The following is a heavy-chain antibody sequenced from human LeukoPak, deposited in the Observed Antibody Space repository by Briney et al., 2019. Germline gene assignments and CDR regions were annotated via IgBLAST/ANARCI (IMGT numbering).Heavy chain of an antibody. CDR3: ARGVTTGGKYYYYYMDV. V-gene: IGHV1-69*13. D-gene: IGHD4-11*01. J-gene: IGHJ6*03. CDR2: IIPIFGTA. Sequence: SVKVSCEASGGTFSSYAISWVRQAPGQGLEWMGGIIPIFGTANYAQKFQGRVTITADESTSTAYMELSSLRSEDTAVYYCARGVTTGGKYYYYYMDVWGKGTTVTVSS. CDR1: GGTFSSYA.